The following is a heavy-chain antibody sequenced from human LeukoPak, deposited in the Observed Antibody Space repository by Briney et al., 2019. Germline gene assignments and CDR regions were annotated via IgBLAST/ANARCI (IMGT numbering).Heavy chain of an antibody. D-gene: IGHD6-13*01. V-gene: IGHV3-53*01. CDR3: ARGGLLEQQLVQYAY. J-gene: IGHJ4*02. Sequence: GGSLRLSCAASGFTVSNNYVSWVRQAPGKGLEWVSVLSAGGRRYYADSVKGRFTISRDNSKNTVYLQMNSLRAEDTAMYYCARGGLLEQQLVQYAYWGQGTLVTVSS. CDR2: LSAGGRR. CDR1: GFTVSNNY.